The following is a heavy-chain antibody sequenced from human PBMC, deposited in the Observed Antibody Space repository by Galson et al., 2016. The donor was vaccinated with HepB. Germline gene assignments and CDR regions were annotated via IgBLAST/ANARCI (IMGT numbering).Heavy chain of an antibody. V-gene: IGHV3-23*01. Sequence: SLRLSCAASGFTFSIYAMSWVRQAPGKGLEWVSAISGSGSSTCYADSAKGRFTISRDNSKNTLYLQMNSLRAEDTAVYYCAKGGYGSGTYYNAIQHWGQGTVVTVSS. CDR2: ISGSGSST. J-gene: IGHJ1*01. CDR3: AKGGYGSGTYYNAIQH. CDR1: GFTFSIYA. D-gene: IGHD3-10*01.